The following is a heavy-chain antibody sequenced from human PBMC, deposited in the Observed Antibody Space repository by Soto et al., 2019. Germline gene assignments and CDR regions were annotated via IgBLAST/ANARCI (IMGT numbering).Heavy chain of an antibody. D-gene: IGHD3-10*01. Sequence: GASLKISCKGSGYSFNSSWINWVRQMPGKGLEWTGRIDPSRTYTIYSPSFQVHVTISVDKSISTAYLQWSSLGAADTARYYCARSLTALVRKRSTGGQLRGDYGMDVWGQGTTVTAP. J-gene: IGHJ6*02. V-gene: IGHV5-10-1*01. CDR2: IDPSRTYT. CDR1: GYSFNSSW. CDR3: ARSLTALVRKRSTGGQLRGDYGMDV.